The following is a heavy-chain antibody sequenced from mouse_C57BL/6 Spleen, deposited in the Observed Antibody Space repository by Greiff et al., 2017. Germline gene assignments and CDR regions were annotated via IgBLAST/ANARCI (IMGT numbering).Heavy chain of an antibody. Sequence: VQLQQPGPELVKPGASVKISCKASGYSFTGYYMNWVKQSPEKSLEWIGEINPSTGGTTYNQKFKAKATVTVDKSSSTAYMQLKSLTSEDSAVXSCARSGHYGDFFCDYWGQGTTLTVSS. CDR3: ARSGHYGDFFCDY. CDR2: INPSTGGT. J-gene: IGHJ2*01. CDR1: GYSFTGYY. V-gene: IGHV1-42*01. D-gene: IGHD2-13*01.